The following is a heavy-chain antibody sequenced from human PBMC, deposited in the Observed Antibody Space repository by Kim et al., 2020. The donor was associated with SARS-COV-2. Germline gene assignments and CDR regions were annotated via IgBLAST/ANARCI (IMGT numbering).Heavy chain of an antibody. CDR1: GFTFEDYA. Sequence: GGSLRLSCAASGFTFEDYAMHWVRLVPGKGLEWVSGITWDSGDLAYGDSVKGRFTISRDNAKNSLYLQMNSLRPEDTALYYCAKDQIKIVRGLIEYWGQGTLVTVSS. CDR3: AKDQIKIVRGLIEY. V-gene: IGHV3-9*01. CDR2: ITWDSGDL. J-gene: IGHJ4*02. D-gene: IGHD3-16*02.